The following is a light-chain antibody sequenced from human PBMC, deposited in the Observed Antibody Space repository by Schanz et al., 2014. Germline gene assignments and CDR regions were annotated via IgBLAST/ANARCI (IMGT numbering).Light chain of an antibody. J-gene: IGLJ1*01. V-gene: IGLV2-8*01. Sequence: SALTQPPSAYGSPRQYSPIYFPVPTLSFRFSTSFSWYQQHPGKAPKLMIYEVTKRPSGVPDRFSGSKSGDTASLTVSGLQAEDEADYYCAAWDDSLNAYVFGTGTKLTVL. CDR3: AAWDDSLNAYV. CDR1: TLSFRFSTS. CDR2: EVT.